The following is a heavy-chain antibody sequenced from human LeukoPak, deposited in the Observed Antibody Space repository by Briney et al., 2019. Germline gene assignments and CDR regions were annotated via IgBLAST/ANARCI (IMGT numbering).Heavy chain of an antibody. CDR2: ISGSGGST. V-gene: IGHV3-23*01. Sequence: GGSLRLSGAASGFTFSPYAMTWVRQAPVKGLEWVSGISGSGGSTYYADSVKGRFTISRDNSKKTLYLQMNSLRAEDTAVYYCAKTNTSMVDPYYYGMDAWGQGTTVTVSS. D-gene: IGHD5-18*01. CDR3: AKTNTSMVDPYYYGMDA. J-gene: IGHJ6*02. CDR1: GFTFSPYA.